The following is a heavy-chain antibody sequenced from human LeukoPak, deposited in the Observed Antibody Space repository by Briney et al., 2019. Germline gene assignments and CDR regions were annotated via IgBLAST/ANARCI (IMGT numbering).Heavy chain of an antibody. Sequence: SVKVPCKASGGTFSSYAISWVRQAPGQGLEWMGGIIPIFGTANYAQKFQGRVTITTDESTSTAYMELSSLRSEDTAVYYCARDADSSGYYSPAFFDYRGQGTLVTVSS. CDR1: GGTFSSYA. CDR3: ARDADSSGYYSPAFFDY. CDR2: IIPIFGTA. D-gene: IGHD3-22*01. J-gene: IGHJ4*02. V-gene: IGHV1-69*05.